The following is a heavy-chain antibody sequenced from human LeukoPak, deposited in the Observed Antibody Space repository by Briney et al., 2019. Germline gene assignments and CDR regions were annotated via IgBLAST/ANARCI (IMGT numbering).Heavy chain of an antibody. D-gene: IGHD6-6*01. CDR2: IYSGGST. Sequence: GGSLRLSCAASGFTVSSNYMSWVRQAPGKGLEWVSVIYSGGSTYYADSVKGRFTISRDNSKNTLYLQMNSLRAEDTAVYYCARSIAARRMTYYYGMGVWGQGTTVTVSS. CDR1: GFTVSSNY. J-gene: IGHJ6*02. CDR3: ARSIAARRMTYYYGMGV. V-gene: IGHV3-66*01.